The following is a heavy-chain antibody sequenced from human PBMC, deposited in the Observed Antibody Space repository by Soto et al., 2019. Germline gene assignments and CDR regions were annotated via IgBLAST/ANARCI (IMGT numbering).Heavy chain of an antibody. CDR3: SRAGGYGSFFVFDY. J-gene: IGHJ4*02. Sequence: ASVNVSCKACGYSFSNFGFTWVRQTPARGRDGMGWSSAYKGNTDLAQKIRDRVTMTTDTSTNTAYMELLDLTSDDTAVYYCSRAGGYGSFFVFDYWGQGALVTVSS. CDR2: SSAYKGNT. D-gene: IGHD3-10*01. V-gene: IGHV1-18*01. CDR1: GYSFSNFG.